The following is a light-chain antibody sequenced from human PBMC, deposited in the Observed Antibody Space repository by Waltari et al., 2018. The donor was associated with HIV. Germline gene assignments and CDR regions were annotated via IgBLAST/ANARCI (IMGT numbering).Light chain of an antibody. Sequence: QSALTQPASVSGSPGQSITISCTGTSSDVGGYNYVPWYQQHPDKAPQLMIYDVSNRPSGVSNRFSGSKSGNMASLTISGLQAEDEADYYCSSYTSSTTLVFGGGTKLTVL. V-gene: IGLV2-14*03. CDR2: DVS. CDR1: SSDVGGYNY. CDR3: SSYTSSTTLV. J-gene: IGLJ2*01.